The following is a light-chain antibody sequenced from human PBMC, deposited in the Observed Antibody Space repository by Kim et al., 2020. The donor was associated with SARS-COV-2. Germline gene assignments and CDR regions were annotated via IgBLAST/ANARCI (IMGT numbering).Light chain of an antibody. V-gene: IGLV1-44*01. CDR2: SNN. J-gene: IGLJ3*02. CDR3: ASWDDSLNGWV. Sequence: GQRVTISCSGSSPNIGSNTVNWYQQLPGTAPKLLMYSNNQRTSGVPDRFSGSKSGTSASLAISGLQYEDEADYYCASWDDSLNGWVFGGGTQLTVL. CDR1: SPNIGSNT.